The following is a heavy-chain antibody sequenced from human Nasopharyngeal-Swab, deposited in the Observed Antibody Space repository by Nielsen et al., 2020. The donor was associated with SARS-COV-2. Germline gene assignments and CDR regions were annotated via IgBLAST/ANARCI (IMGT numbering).Heavy chain of an antibody. CDR1: GYTFTSYW. J-gene: IGHJ4*02. Sequence: KVSCKGSGYTFTSYWINWVRQMPGRGLEWMGRIAPSDSTTAYNPSFQGRVTISVDKSISTAFLQWNSLKASDSAMYYCARHSDVMGSVYWGQGTPVTVTS. D-gene: IGHD3-16*01. CDR3: ARHSDVMGSVY. V-gene: IGHV5-10-1*01. CDR2: IAPSDSTT.